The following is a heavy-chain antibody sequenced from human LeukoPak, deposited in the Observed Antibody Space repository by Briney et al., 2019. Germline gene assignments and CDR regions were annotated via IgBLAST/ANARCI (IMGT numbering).Heavy chain of an antibody. CDR3: ATVARSSWTYFDY. Sequence: ASVKVSCKVSGYTLTELSMHWVRQAPGKGREWMGGFDPEDGETIYAQKFQGRVTMTEDTSTDTAYMELSSLRSEDTAVYYCATVARSSWTYFDYWGQGTLVTVSS. CDR2: FDPEDGET. CDR1: GYTLTELS. J-gene: IGHJ4*02. D-gene: IGHD6-13*01. V-gene: IGHV1-24*01.